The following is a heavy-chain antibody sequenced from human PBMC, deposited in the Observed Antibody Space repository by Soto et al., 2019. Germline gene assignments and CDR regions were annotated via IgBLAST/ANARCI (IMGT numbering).Heavy chain of an antibody. CDR1: GGSLSRYY. CDR2: IYYSGST. V-gene: IGHV4-59*08. J-gene: IGHJ4*02. D-gene: IGHD4-17*01. Sequence: LSLACTVSGGSLSRYYWSWIRQPPRKGLGWIGYIYYSGSTNYNPSLKSRVTISVDTSKNQFSLKLNSVTAADTAVYYGARHLWTDDGGSAIIAYWGQGTLVTVSS. CDR3: ARHLWTDDGGSAIIAY.